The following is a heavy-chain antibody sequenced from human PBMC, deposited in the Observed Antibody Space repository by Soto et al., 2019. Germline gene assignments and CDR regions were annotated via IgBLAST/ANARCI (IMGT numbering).Heavy chain of an antibody. D-gene: IGHD3-9*01. J-gene: IGHJ4*02. Sequence: QVQLQESGPGLVKPSQTLSLTCTVSGGSISSGGYYWSWIRQHPGKGLEWIGYIYYSGSTCYNPSLKSRVTISVDTSKNQFSLKLSSVTAADTAVYYCARVLASTYDILTGYYPRPDYFDYWGQGTLVTVSS. CDR2: IYYSGST. CDR1: GGSISSGGYY. CDR3: ARVLASTYDILTGYYPRPDYFDY. V-gene: IGHV4-31*03.